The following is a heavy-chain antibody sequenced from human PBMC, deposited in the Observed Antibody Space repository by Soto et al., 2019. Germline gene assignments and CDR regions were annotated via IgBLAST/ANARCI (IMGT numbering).Heavy chain of an antibody. Sequence: PSETLSLIPSEDGDSIISYHWSWMWQPAWQALEWIGYIYYSGSTNYNPSLKSRLTISVDTSKNQFSLKLSSVTAADTAVYYCARGGGPPRFFARDGGFDPWGQGTLVTVSS. CDR2: IYYSGST. D-gene: IGHD2-21*01. J-gene: IGHJ5*02. V-gene: IGHV4-59*01. CDR3: ARGGGPPRFFARDGGFDP. CDR1: GDSIISYH.